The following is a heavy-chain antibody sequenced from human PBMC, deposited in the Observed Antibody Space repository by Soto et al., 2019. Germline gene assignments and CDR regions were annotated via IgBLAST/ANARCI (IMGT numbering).Heavy chain of an antibody. CDR2: IDPSDSQT. Sequence: GESLKISCQGSGYVFTTYWISWVRQKPGKGLEWMGRIDPSDSQTYYSPSFRGHVTISATKSITTVFLQWSSLRASDTAMYYCARQIYDSDTGPNFQYYFDSWGQGTPVTVSS. CDR1: GYVFTTYW. CDR3: ARQIYDSDTGPNFQYYFDS. D-gene: IGHD3-22*01. V-gene: IGHV5-10-1*01. J-gene: IGHJ4*02.